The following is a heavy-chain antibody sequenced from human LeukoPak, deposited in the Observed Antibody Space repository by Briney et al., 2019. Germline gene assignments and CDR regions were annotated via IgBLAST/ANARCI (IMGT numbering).Heavy chain of an antibody. J-gene: IGHJ5*02. Sequence: SVKVSCKASGGTFSSYAISWVRQAPGQGLEWMGGIIPIFGTANYAQKFQGRVTITADESTSTAYMELSSLRSEDTAVYYCARDDSSGSAFDPWGQGTLVIVSS. CDR3: ARDDSSGSAFDP. CDR1: GGTFSSYA. D-gene: IGHD6-19*01. CDR2: IIPIFGTA. V-gene: IGHV1-69*01.